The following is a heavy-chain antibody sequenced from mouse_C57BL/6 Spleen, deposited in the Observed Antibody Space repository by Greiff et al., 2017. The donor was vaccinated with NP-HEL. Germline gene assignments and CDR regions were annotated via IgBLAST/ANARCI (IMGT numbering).Heavy chain of an antibody. Sequence: EVKLMESGGGLVQPGGSMKLSCVASGFTFSNYWMNWVRQSPEKGLEWVAQIRLKSDNYATHYAESVKGRFTISRDDSKSSVYLQMNNLRAEDTGIYYCTDDYDGWFAYWGQGTLVTVSA. CDR1: GFTFSNYW. D-gene: IGHD2-4*01. J-gene: IGHJ3*01. CDR2: IRLKSDNYAT. V-gene: IGHV6-3*01. CDR3: TDDYDGWFAY.